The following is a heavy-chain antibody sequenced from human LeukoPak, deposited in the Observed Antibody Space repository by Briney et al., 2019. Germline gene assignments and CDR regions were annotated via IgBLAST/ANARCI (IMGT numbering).Heavy chain of an antibody. CDR2: IYSGGST. D-gene: IGHD3-10*01. V-gene: IGHV3-53*01. J-gene: IGHJ6*03. CDR1: GFTVSSNY. CDR3: ASTSWTMVRERRGPYYYYYYMDV. Sequence: PGGSLRLSCAGSGFTVSSNYMSWVRQAPGKGLEWVSVIYSGGSTYYADSVNDRFTISRDNSKNTLYLQMNSLRVEDTAMYYCASTSWTMVRERRGPYYYYYYMDVWGKGTTVTISS.